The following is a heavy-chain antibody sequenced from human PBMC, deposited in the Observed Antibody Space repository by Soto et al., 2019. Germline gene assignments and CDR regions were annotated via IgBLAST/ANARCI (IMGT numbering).Heavy chain of an antibody. J-gene: IGHJ5*02. CDR2: ISYSGST. CDR3: ARDWDSSGLFDP. Sequence: SETLSLTCSVSGASITTYYWSWIWQPPGKGLEWIGSISYSGSTKYNPSLESRVMISLDTSKNQFSLRLTSVTAADTALYYCARDWDSSGLFDPWGQGALVTVSS. CDR1: GASITTYY. D-gene: IGHD3-10*01. V-gene: IGHV4-59*01.